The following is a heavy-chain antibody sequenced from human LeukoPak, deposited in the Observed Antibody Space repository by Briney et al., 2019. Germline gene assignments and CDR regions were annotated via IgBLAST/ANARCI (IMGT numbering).Heavy chain of an antibody. Sequence: GGSLRLSCAASGFTFSSYAMNWVRQAPGKGLEWVSTISGSGDSTYYADSVKGRFAISRDNSKNTLSLQMNSLRAEDTAIYYCAKDRDGYNSLEDYWGQGTLVTVSS. D-gene: IGHD5-24*01. J-gene: IGHJ4*02. CDR2: ISGSGDST. CDR1: GFTFSSYA. V-gene: IGHV3-23*01. CDR3: AKDRDGYNSLEDY.